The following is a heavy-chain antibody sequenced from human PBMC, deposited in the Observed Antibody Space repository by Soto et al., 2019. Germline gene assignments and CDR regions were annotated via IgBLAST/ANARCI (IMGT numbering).Heavy chain of an antibody. CDR2: INNAGST. Sequence: EVQLVESGGTLVQPGGSLKLSCAASGFDASVNFMTWVRQAPGKGLEWVTAINNAGSTFYADSVKGRFSICRDDSKNTLYLQMNSLRVEDTAMYYCVRENYYYGMDVWGQGTAVTVSS. V-gene: IGHV3-66*01. CDR1: GFDASVNF. J-gene: IGHJ6*02. CDR3: VRENYYYGMDV.